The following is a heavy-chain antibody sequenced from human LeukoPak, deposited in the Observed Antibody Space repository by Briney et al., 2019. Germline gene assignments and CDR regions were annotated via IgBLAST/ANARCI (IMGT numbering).Heavy chain of an antibody. CDR3: AKDGIRGDGYAEI. CDR1: GFPFSSHG. Sequence: PGGSLRLSCAGSGFPFSSHGMNWVRQAPGKGLEWVSGISPGGPTYYADSVKGRFTISRDDSKNTQYLEMKNLRAEDTAVYYCAKDGIRGDGYAEIWGQGTLVTVSS. CDR2: ISPGGPT. V-gene: IGHV3-23*01. J-gene: IGHJ4*02. D-gene: IGHD5-24*01.